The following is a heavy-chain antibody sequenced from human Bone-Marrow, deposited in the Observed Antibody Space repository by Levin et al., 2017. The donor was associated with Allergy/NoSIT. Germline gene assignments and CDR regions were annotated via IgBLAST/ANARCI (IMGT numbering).Heavy chain of an antibody. V-gene: IGHV3-15*01. J-gene: IGHJ4*02. CDR2: IKSKTDGGTT. CDR1: GSGFSSAW. Sequence: GGSLRLSCAASGSGFSSAWLTWVRQTPGNGLECVGRIKSKTDGGTTDYAAPVKGRFTISRDDSGNMLYLQMDSLKIEDTAVYYCAHIYFASWGQGTLVTVSS. CDR3: AHIYFAS.